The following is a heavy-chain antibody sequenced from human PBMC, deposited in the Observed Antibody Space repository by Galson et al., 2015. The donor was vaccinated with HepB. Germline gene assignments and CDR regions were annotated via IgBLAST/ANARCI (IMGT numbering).Heavy chain of an antibody. V-gene: IGHV1-18*04. CDR2: ISVNNGNT. CDR3: ARGRQQWRGNYYYYGMDV. D-gene: IGHD6-19*01. J-gene: IGHJ6*02. CDR1: GYTFTSYD. Sequence: SVKVSCKASGYTFTSYDINWVRQAPGQGLEWMGWISVNNGNTNYAQKLQDRVTMITDTSTSTAYMELRSLRSDDTAFYYCARGRQQWRGNYYYYGMDVWGQGTTVTVSS.